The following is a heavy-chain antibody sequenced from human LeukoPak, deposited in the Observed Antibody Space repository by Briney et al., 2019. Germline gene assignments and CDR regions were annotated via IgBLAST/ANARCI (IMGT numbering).Heavy chain of an antibody. CDR3: ARTGGDMTTVTPWYYYYYYMDV. D-gene: IGHD4-11*01. J-gene: IGHJ6*03. CDR1: GFTFEDYG. Sequence: PGGSLRLSCAASGFTFEDYGMSWVRQAPGKGLEWVSGINWNGGSTGYADSVKGRFTISRDNAKNSLYLQMNSLRAEDTALYYCARTGGDMTTVTPWYYYYYYMDVWGKGTTVTVSS. CDR2: INWNGGST. V-gene: IGHV3-20*04.